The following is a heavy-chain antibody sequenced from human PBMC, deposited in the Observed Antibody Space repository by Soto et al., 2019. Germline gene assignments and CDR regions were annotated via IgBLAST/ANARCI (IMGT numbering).Heavy chain of an antibody. D-gene: IGHD2-15*01. V-gene: IGHV1-18*04. J-gene: IGHJ6*02. CDR3: ARFSGGSYNTYYFYYGMDV. CDR2: ISAYNGNT. CDR1: GYTFTSYG. Sequence: ASVKVSCKASGYTFTSYGISWVRQAPGQGPDWMGWISAYNGNTKYAQDLQDRVTMTKDTSTSTAYMELSSLRSDDTAMYFCARFSGGSYNTYYFYYGMDVWGQGTTVTVSS.